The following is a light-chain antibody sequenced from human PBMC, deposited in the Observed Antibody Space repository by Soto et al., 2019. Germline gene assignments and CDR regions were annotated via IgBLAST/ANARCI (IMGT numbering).Light chain of an antibody. V-gene: IGKV3-11*01. CDR1: QSFRGL. CDR3: QQYNNWRT. CDR2: DAY. J-gene: IGKJ1*01. Sequence: EVVLTQSPVTLSLSPGERATLSCRASQSFRGLLAWYQQKPGQAPRLLIYDAYNRATGIPPRFSGSGSGTDFTLTISSLQSEDFAVYYCQQYNNWRTFGQGTKVDIK.